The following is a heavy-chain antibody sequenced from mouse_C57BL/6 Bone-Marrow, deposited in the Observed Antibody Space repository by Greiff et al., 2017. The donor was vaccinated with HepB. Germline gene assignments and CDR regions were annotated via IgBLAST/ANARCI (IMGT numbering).Heavy chain of an antibody. CDR2: IDPETGGT. J-gene: IGHJ1*03. Sequence: QVHVKQSGAELVRPGASVTLSCKASGYTFTDYEMHWVKQTPVHGLEWIGAIDPETGGTAYNQKFKGKAILTADKSSSKAYMELRSLTSEDSAVYYCTRCYGNYWYFDVWGTGTTVTVSS. V-gene: IGHV1-15*01. CDR3: TRCYGNYWYFDV. CDR1: GYTFTDYE. D-gene: IGHD2-1*01.